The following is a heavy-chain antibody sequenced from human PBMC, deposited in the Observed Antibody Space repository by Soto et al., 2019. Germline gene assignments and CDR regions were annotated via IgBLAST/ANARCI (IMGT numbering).Heavy chain of an antibody. CDR2: INPNSGGT. CDR3: VTFGGQNYYYYYGMDV. J-gene: IGHJ6*02. Sequence: ASVKVSCKASGYTFTGYYMHWVRQAPGQGLEWMGWINPNSGGTNYAQKFQGWVTMTRDTSISTAYMELSRLRSDDTAVYYCVTFGGQNYYYYYGMDVWGQGTTVTVSS. D-gene: IGHD3-10*01. V-gene: IGHV1-2*04. CDR1: GYTFTGYY.